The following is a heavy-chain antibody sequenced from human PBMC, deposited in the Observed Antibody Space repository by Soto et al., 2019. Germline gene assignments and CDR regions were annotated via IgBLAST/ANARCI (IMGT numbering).Heavy chain of an antibody. CDR3: ATDRSWAFGH. CDR2: ITDTGSRT. Sequence: GGSLRLSCADSGFIFSSYSMNWVRRAPGKGLEWVSYITDTGSRTDYADSVKGRFTISRDNAKNSLYLQMNSLRAEDTAVYYCATDRSWAFGHWGQGALVTVSS. CDR1: GFIFSSYS. D-gene: IGHD1-26*01. J-gene: IGHJ4*02. V-gene: IGHV3-48*01.